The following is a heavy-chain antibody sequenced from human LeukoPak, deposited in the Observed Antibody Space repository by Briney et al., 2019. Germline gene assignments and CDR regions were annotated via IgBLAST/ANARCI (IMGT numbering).Heavy chain of an antibody. CDR3: ARGGSGWYQDY. CDR1: GGSFSGYY. D-gene: IGHD6-19*01. Sequence: SETLSLTCAVYGGSFSGYYWSRIRQPPGKGLEWIGEINHSGSTNYNPSLKSRVTISVDTSKNQFSLKLSSVTAADAAEYYWARGGSGWYQDYWGQGTLVTVSS. J-gene: IGHJ4*02. CDR2: INHSGST. V-gene: IGHV4-34*01.